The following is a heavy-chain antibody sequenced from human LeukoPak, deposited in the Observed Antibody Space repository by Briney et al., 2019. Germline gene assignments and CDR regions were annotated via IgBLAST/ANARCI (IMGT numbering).Heavy chain of an antibody. CDR2: IYSGGNT. CDR3: ATIRVPAAMEWFDP. V-gene: IGHV3-66*01. J-gene: IGHJ5*02. Sequence: QPGGSLRRSCAASGFTVSSNYMSWVRQAPGKGLEWVSVIYSGGNTYYADSVKGRFTISRDDLKNTLYLQMNSLRAEDTAVYYCATIRVPAAMEWFDPWGQGTLVTVSS. D-gene: IGHD2-2*01. CDR1: GFTVSSNY.